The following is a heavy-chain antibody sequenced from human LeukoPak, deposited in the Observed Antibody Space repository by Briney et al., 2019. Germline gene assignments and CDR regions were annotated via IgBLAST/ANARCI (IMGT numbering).Heavy chain of an antibody. CDR2: IYHSGST. V-gene: IGHV4-4*02. J-gene: IGHJ4*02. Sequence: PSETLSLTCAVSGGSISSSNWWSWVRQPPGKGLEWIGEIYHSGSTNYNPSLKSRVTISVDKSKNQFSLKLSSVTAADTAVYYCASRDPLPYYFDYWGQGTLVTVSS. CDR1: GGSISSSNW. D-gene: IGHD5-24*01. CDR3: ASRDPLPYYFDY.